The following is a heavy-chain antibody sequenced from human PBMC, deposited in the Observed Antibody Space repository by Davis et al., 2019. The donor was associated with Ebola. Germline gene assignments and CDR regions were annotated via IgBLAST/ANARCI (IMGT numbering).Heavy chain of an antibody. CDR2: ISGSGGTT. V-gene: IGHV3-23*01. CDR3: AKDTSNIWFDI. D-gene: IGHD1-26*01. CDR1: GFTVSNSY. J-gene: IGHJ3*02. Sequence: GGSLRLSCEGSGFTVSNSYMSWVRQAPGKGLERFSSISGSGGTTYYADSVKGRFTISRDNSKNTLYLQMNGLRVEDTAIYYCAKDTSNIWFDIWGQGTMVTVSS.